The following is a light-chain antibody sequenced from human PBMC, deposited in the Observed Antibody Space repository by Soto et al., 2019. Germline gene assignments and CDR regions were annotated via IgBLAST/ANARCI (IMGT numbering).Light chain of an antibody. J-gene: IGKJ5*01. CDR1: QTISSW. V-gene: IGKV1-5*03. CDR3: QQFTSL. Sequence: DIQMTQSPSTLSGSVGDRVTITCRASQTISSWLAWYQQKQRKATKLLIYKASTLKSGVPSRFSGSGSGTEFTLTLSSLQPDDFATYSCQQFTSLFGQGTRVEIK. CDR2: KAS.